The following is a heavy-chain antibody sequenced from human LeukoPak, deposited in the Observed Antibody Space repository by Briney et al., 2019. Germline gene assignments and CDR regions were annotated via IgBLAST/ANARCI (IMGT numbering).Heavy chain of an antibody. V-gene: IGHV3-30*18. D-gene: IGHD6-19*01. CDR3: AKDRSGLNWYFDL. J-gene: IGHJ2*01. CDR1: GFTFSNYG. Sequence: QPGRSLTLSCAVSGFTFSNYGMHWVRQAPGKGLEWVAIISYDGSNQYYTDSVKSRYTISRDNTKNTLYLQMNSMRAEDTAVYYGAKDRSGLNWYFDLWGRGTLVTVSS. CDR2: ISYDGSNQ.